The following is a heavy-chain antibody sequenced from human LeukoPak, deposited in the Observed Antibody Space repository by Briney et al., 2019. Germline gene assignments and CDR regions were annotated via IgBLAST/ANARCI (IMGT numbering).Heavy chain of an antibody. V-gene: IGHV4-31*03. J-gene: IGHJ5*02. CDR1: GGSISSGGYY. D-gene: IGHD3-22*01. CDR3: ARSSSGYLDWFDP. Sequence: SETLSLTCTVSGGSISSGGYYWSWIRQHPGKGLEWIGYIYYSGSTYYNPSLKSRVTISVDTSKNQFSLKLSSVTAADTAVYYCARSSSGYLDWFDPWGREPWSPSPQ. CDR2: IYYSGST.